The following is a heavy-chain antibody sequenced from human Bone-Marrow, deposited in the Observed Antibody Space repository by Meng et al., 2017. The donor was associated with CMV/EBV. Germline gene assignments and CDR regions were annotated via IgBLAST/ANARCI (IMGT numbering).Heavy chain of an antibody. Sequence: GSLRLSCTVSSYSISSGYYWGWIRQPPGKGLEWIGSIYHSGSTYYNPSLKSRVAVSVDTSKNQFSLKLSSVTAADTAIYHCARVRYSTSPPRGFYFDYCGQRTLVAASS. CDR2: IYHSGST. CDR1: SYSISSGYY. V-gene: IGHV4-38-2*02. J-gene: IGHJ4*02. D-gene: IGHD5-12*01. CDR3: ARVRYSTSPPRGFYFDY.